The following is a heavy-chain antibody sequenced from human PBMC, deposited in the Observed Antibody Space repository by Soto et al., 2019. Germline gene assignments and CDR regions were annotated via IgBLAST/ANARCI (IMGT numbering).Heavy chain of an antibody. CDR3: ARGRIAAAGKMYSSYGMDV. V-gene: IGHV1-69*13. D-gene: IGHD6-13*01. J-gene: IGHJ6*02. CDR2: IIPIFGTA. Sequence: GASVKVSCKASGGTFSSDAISWVRQAPGQGLEWMGGIIPIFGTANYAQKFQGRVTITADESTSTAYMELSSLRSEDTAVYYCARGRIAAAGKMYSSYGMDVWAQGTTVTVSS. CDR1: GGTFSSDA.